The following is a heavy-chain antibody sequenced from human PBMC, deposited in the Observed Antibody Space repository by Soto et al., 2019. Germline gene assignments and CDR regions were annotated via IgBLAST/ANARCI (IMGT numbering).Heavy chain of an antibody. V-gene: IGHV4-39*01. CDR2: LYDSGST. Sequence: QLQLQESGPGLVKPSETLSLTCTVSGGSISSSSYFWGWIRQPPGKGLESIGRLYDSGSTYYNPSLTSRGTISVDTSKSQFSLKPSSVTAADTAVYYCAPLWGQDWGQGALVTVSS. J-gene: IGHJ4*02. CDR3: APLWGQD. CDR1: GGSISSSSYF. D-gene: IGHD3-10*01.